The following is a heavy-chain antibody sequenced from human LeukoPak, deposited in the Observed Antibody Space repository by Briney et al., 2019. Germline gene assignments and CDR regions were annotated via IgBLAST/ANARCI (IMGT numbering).Heavy chain of an antibody. CDR3: ARGLQQQQILGDYYYGMDV. J-gene: IGHJ6*02. Sequence: GGSLRLSCAASGFTFSSNAMHWVRQAPGKGLEWVSVIYSGGSTYFADSVKGRFTISRDNSNNTLYLQMNNLRTEDAAVYYCARGLQQQQILGDYYYGMDVWGQGTTVTVSS. CDR1: GFTFSSNA. CDR2: IYSGGST. D-gene: IGHD6-13*01. V-gene: IGHV3-53*01.